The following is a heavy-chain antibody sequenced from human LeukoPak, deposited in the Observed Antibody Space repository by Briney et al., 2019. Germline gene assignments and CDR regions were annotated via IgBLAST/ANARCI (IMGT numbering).Heavy chain of an antibody. CDR3: ARLDYYDSSGYSD. V-gene: IGHV4-34*01. D-gene: IGHD3-22*01. CDR1: GGSFSGYY. CDR2: INHSGST. Sequence: SETLSLTCAVYGGSFSGYYWSWIRQPPGKGLEWIGEINHSGSTNYNPSLKSRVTILVDTSKTQFSLKLSSVTAADTAVYYCARLDYYDSSGYSDWGQGTLVTVSS. J-gene: IGHJ4*02.